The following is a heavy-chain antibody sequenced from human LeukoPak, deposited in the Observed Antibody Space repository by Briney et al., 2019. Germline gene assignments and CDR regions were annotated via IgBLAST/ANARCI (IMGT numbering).Heavy chain of an antibody. CDR3: ARDNEGRSEL. CDR2: FDPEDGET. J-gene: IGHJ4*02. CDR1: GYTLTELS. V-gene: IGHV1-24*01. D-gene: IGHD3-3*01. Sequence: ASVKVSCKVSGYTLTELSMHWVRQAPGKGLEWMGGFDPEDGETIYALKFQGRVTMTADTSTDPGYKELSRLRAEDPGVYYCARDNEGRSELWGERTLVSVSS.